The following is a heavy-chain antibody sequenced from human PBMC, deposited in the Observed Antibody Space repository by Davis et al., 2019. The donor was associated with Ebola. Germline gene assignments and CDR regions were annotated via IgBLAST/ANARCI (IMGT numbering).Heavy chain of an antibody. CDR3: ARDPPYDQGYDY. J-gene: IGHJ4*02. Sequence: LRLSCVISGDSVSSNTAAWNWIRQSPSRGLEWLGRTYYRSKWNFDYAESVKSRISINPDTSKNQFSLQLTSVTPEDTAVYYCARDPPYDQGYDYWGQGTLVTVSS. D-gene: IGHD3-22*01. V-gene: IGHV6-1*01. CDR1: GDSVSSNTAA. CDR2: TYYRSKWNF.